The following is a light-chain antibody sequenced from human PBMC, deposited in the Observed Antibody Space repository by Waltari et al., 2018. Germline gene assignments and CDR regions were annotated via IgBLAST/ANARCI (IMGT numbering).Light chain of an antibody. CDR3: QQRSNWPPP. J-gene: IGKJ2*01. Sequence: EIVLTQSPATLSLSPGERATLSCRASQSVSSYLAWYQQKPGQAPRLLIYDASNRATGIPAMFSCSGSGTDFTLTISSLEPEDFAVYDCQQRSNWPPPFGQGTKLEIK. V-gene: IGKV3-11*01. CDR2: DAS. CDR1: QSVSSY.